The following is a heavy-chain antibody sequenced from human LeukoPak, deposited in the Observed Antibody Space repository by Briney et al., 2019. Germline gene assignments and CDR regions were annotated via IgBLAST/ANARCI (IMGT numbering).Heavy chain of an antibody. CDR2: ISYDGSNK. V-gene: IGHV3-30-3*01. D-gene: IGHD3-3*01. CDR3: ARGLHDV. CDR1: GFTFSSYA. Sequence: GGSLRLSCAASGFTFSSYAMHWVRQAPGKGLEWVAVISYDGSNKYYADSVKGRFTISRDNSKNTLYLQMNSLRAEDTAVYYCARGLHDVWGQGTLVTVSS. J-gene: IGHJ4*02.